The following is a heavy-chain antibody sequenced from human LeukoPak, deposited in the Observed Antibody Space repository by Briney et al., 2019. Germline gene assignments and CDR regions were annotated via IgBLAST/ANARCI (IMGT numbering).Heavy chain of an antibody. CDR2: LFSGGDT. CDR1: GFSFSRYY. J-gene: IGHJ4*01. CDR3: ARQGYDSGFDY. V-gene: IGHV3-66*04. Sequence: GSLRLSCAASGFSFSRYYMSLVRPAPGKGVEWVSVLFSGGDTYYADSVKDRFSISRDSSRETLFLQMNSLRADDTAVYYCARQGYDSGFDYWGHGTMVTVSS. D-gene: IGHD5-12*01.